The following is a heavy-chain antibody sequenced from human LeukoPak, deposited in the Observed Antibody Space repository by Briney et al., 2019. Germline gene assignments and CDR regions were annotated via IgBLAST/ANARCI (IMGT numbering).Heavy chain of an antibody. CDR2: INHSGST. V-gene: IGHV4-34*01. Sequence: PSETLSLTCAAYGGSFSGYYWSWIRQPPGKGLEWIGEINHSGSTNYNPSLKSRVTISVDTSKNQFSLKLSSVTAADTAVYYCARAVYSGSYGGEDYWGQGTLVTVSS. J-gene: IGHJ4*02. CDR1: GGSFSGYY. CDR3: ARAVYSGSYGGEDY. D-gene: IGHD1-26*01.